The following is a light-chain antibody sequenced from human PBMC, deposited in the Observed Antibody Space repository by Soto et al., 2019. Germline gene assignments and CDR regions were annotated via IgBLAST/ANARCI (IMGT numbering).Light chain of an antibody. CDR3: QSSDSSPYL. Sequence: NFMLTQPHSVSESPGKTVTISCTRSSGSIASNYVQWYQQRPGSGPTTVIYEENQRPSGVPDRFSGSIDSSSNSASLTISGLQTAEEADYYCQSSDSSPYLFGTGTKVTV. V-gene: IGLV6-57*04. J-gene: IGLJ1*01. CDR1: SGSIASNY. CDR2: EEN.